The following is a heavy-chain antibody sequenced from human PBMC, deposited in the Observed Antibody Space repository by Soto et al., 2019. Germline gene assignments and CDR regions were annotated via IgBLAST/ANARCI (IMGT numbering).Heavy chain of an antibody. CDR1: GGSISSYY. Sequence: SETLSLTCTVSGGSISSYYWSWIRQPPGKGLEWIGYIYYSGSTNYNPSLKSRVTISVDTSKNQFSLKLSSVTAADTAVYYCARGHLGFYGMDVWGQGATVTVSS. J-gene: IGHJ6*02. V-gene: IGHV4-59*01. CDR2: IYYSGST. CDR3: ARGHLGFYGMDV. D-gene: IGHD3-16*01.